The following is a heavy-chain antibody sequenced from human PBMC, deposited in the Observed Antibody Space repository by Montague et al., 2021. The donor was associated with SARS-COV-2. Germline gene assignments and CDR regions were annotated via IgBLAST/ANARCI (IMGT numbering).Heavy chain of an antibody. CDR2: TYYRSKWYN. V-gene: IGHV6-1*01. Sequence: RAISGDSVSSNIATWNWIRQSPSRGLEWLGRTYYRSKWYNDYAESVKSRITINPDTSKHQFSLHLNSVTPEDTAMYYCARITVGNKNYFDFWGQGTLVTVSS. CDR3: ARITVGNKNYFDF. D-gene: IGHD4-11*01. J-gene: IGHJ4*02. CDR1: GDSVSSNIAT.